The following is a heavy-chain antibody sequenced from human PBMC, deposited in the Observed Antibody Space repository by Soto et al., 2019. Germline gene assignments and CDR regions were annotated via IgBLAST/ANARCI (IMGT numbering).Heavy chain of an antibody. J-gene: IGHJ5*02. CDR2: ISHSGSR. CDR3: ARVGPWVPYYYDSSPYTFENWFDP. V-gene: IGHV4-34*01. CDR1: GGSFSGYF. D-gene: IGHD3-22*01. Sequence: SETLSLTCVVSGGSFSGYFWTWIRQSPGRGLEWIGEISHSGSRNYNPAFQSRVIISVDSSKNHVSLILNSVTAADTAVYYCARVGPWVPYYYDSSPYTFENWFDPWGQGTLVTVSS.